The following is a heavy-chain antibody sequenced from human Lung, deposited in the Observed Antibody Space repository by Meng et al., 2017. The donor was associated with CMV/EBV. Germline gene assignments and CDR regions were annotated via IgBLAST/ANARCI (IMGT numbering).Heavy chain of an antibody. Sequence: GGSLRLSCVASGFTLSSYEMNWVRQAPGKGLEWLSYINSGGTTKKYADSVKGRFTISRDNAKNSLNLQMSSLRAEDTAVYYCAREYYDFWSGNSREAFDIWGQGXTVTVSS. CDR1: GFTLSSYE. CDR3: AREYYDFWSGNSREAFDI. D-gene: IGHD3-3*01. V-gene: IGHV3-48*03. J-gene: IGHJ3*02. CDR2: INSGGTTK.